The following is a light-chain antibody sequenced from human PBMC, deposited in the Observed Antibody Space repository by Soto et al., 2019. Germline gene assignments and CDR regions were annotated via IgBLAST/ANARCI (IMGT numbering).Light chain of an antibody. J-gene: IGLJ2*01. CDR3: GTWDSSLRAVV. CDR2: DNN. Sequence: QSVLTQPPSVSAAPGQKVTISCSGSNSNIGNNYVSWYQHLPGTTPKLLISDNNERLSGTPDRFSGSKYGTSATLGITGLQTGDEADYYCGTWDSSLRAVVFGGGTKVTVL. V-gene: IGLV1-51*01. CDR1: NSNIGNNY.